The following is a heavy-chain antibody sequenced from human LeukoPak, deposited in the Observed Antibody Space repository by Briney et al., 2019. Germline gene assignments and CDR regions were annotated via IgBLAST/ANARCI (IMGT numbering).Heavy chain of an antibody. CDR3: ARDTPTIFGVVMDY. J-gene: IGHJ4*02. V-gene: IGHV7-4-1*02. D-gene: IGHD3-3*01. Sequence: ASAKVSCKASGYTFTSYAMNWVRQAPGQGLEWMGWINTNTGNPTYAQGFTGRFVFSLDTSVSTAYLQISSLKAEDTAVYYCARDTPTIFGVVMDYWGQGTLVTVSS. CDR1: GYTFTSYA. CDR2: INTNTGNP.